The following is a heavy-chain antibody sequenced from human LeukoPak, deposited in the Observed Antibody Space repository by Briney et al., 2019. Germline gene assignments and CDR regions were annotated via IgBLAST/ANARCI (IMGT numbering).Heavy chain of an antibody. CDR1: GFAVSSNY. CDR2: IYRVGTT. V-gene: IGHV3-53*01. CDR3: ARAKRGFSFGYNYNYHGLDV. J-gene: IGHJ6*02. D-gene: IGHD5-18*01. Sequence: GGSLRLSCAASGFAVSSNYMSWVRQAPGKGLEWVSVIYRVGTTYYSDSVKGGFTISRDNSQNTLYLQMNSLRADDTAVYYCARAKRGFSFGYNYNYHGLDVRGQGTTVTVSS.